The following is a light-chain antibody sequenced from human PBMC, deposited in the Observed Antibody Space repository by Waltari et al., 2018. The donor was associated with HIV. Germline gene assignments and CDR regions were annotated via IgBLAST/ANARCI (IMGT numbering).Light chain of an antibody. CDR3: QQYYRTPPA. J-gene: IGKJ1*01. Sequence: DIVMTQSPDSLAVSLGERATINCKSSQSVLYSSNNKNYLAWYQQKPGQPPKLRIYWASTRESGVPDRFSGSGSVTDFTLTISSLQAEDVAVYYCQQYYRTPPAFGQGTKVEIK. CDR1: QSVLYSSNNKNY. CDR2: WAS. V-gene: IGKV4-1*01.